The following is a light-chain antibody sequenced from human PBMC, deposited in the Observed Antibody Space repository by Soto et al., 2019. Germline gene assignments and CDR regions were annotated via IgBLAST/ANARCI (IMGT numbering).Light chain of an antibody. CDR3: CSYAGSRTVYV. V-gene: IGLV2-23*01. Sequence: QSVLTQPASVSVSPGQSITISYTGTSSDVGSYNLVSWYQHHPGKAPKLMIYEGSKRPSGVSNRFSGSKSGNTASLTVSGLQAEDEADYYCCSYAGSRTVYVFGTGTKV. CDR2: EGS. J-gene: IGLJ1*01. CDR1: SSDVGSYNL.